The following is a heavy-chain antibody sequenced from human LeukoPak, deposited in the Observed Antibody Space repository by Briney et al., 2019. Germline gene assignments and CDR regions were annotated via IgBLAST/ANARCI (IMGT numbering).Heavy chain of an antibody. CDR2: ISYDGSNK. V-gene: IGHV3-30*18. CDR3: AKGPPSSGWPYYFDY. Sequence: GGSLRLSCAASGFTFSSYGMHWVRQAPGKGLEWVAVISYDGSNKYYADSVKGRFTISRDNSKNTLYLQMNSLRAEDTAVYYCAKGPPSSGWPYYFDYWGQGTLVTVSS. CDR1: GFTFSSYG. J-gene: IGHJ4*02. D-gene: IGHD6-19*01.